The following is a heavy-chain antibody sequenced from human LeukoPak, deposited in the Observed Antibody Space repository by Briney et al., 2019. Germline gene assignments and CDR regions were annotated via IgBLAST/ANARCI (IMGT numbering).Heavy chain of an antibody. V-gene: IGHV3-64D*06. D-gene: IGHD3/OR15-3a*01. CDR2: ISGSGANT. J-gene: IGHJ5*02. CDR3: VKVPHYDFWTDPFDP. Sequence: PGGSLRLSCSASGFTFSDYPMHWVRQAPGKRLEYVSAISGSGANTYYADSVKGRFTISRDNSKNTLYLHMINLTPEDTAVYYCVKVPHYDFWTDPFDPWGQGTLVTVSS. CDR1: GFTFSDYP.